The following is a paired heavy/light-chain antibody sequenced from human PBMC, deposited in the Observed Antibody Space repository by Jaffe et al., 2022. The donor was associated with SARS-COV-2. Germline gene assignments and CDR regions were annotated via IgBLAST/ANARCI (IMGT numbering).Heavy chain of an antibody. D-gene: IGHD4-17*01. J-gene: IGHJ4*02. CDR1: GFTFSSAW. CDR3: TPGVGVTSTDF. V-gene: IGHV3-15*01. CDR2: IKSKAHGETT. Sequence: EVQLVESGGGLVKPGGSVRLSCVVSGFTFSSAWMTWVRQAPGKGLEWVGRIKSKAHGETTDYGAPVKGRFIISRDDAKNTMFLQMNSLKIEDTALYYCTPGVGVTSTDFWGQGILVTVSS.
Light chain of an antibody. J-gene: IGKJ4*01. CDR3: QQHCGTVIT. V-gene: IGKV4-1*01. Sequence: DIVMTQSPDSLAVSLGERATINCKSSQNLLRSSDNNNCLAWFQQKPGQPPKLLIYWASTRESGIPDRFSGSGSGTDFTLTISSLQAEDVAVYYCQQHCGTVITFGGGTKVEI. CDR1: QNLLRSSDNNNC. CDR2: WAS.